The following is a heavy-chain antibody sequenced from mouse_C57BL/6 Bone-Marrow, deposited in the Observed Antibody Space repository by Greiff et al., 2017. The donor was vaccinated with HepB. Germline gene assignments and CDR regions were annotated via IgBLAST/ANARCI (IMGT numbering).Heavy chain of an antibody. CDR3: AYDYTHSY. D-gene: IGHD2-4*01. CDR1: GYTFTSYW. Sequence: QVQLQQPGAELVMPGASVKLSCKASGYTFTSYWMHWVKQRPGQGLEWIGEIDPSDSYTNYNQKFKGKSTLTVDKSSSTAYMQLSSLTSEDSAVYYCAYDYTHSYWGQGTTPTISS. V-gene: IGHV1-69*01. J-gene: IGHJ2*01. CDR2: IDPSDSYT.